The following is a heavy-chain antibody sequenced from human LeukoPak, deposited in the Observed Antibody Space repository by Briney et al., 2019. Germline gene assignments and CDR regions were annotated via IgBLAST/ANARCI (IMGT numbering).Heavy chain of an antibody. Sequence: SETLSLTCTVSGGSISSYYWSWNRQPAGKGLEWIGRIYTSGSTNYSPSLKSRVTMSVDTSKNQFSLKLSSMTAADTAVYYCARDRSSGWDDAFDIWGQGTMVTVSS. J-gene: IGHJ3*02. D-gene: IGHD6-19*01. CDR3: ARDRSSGWDDAFDI. V-gene: IGHV4-4*07. CDR1: GGSISSYY. CDR2: IYTSGST.